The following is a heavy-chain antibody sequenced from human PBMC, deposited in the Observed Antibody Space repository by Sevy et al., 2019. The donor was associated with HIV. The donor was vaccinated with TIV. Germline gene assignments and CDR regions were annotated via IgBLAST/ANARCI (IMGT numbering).Heavy chain of an antibody. D-gene: IGHD3-22*01. Sequence: ASVKVSCKASGYTFTSYGISWVRQAPGQGLEWMGWISAYNGNTNYAQKLQGRVTMTTDTSTSTAYMELRSLRSDDTAVYYCASPFRNYYDSSGYYSNAFDIWGQVTMVTVSS. CDR3: ASPFRNYYDSSGYYSNAFDI. CDR1: GYTFTSYG. CDR2: ISAYNGNT. V-gene: IGHV1-18*01. J-gene: IGHJ3*02.